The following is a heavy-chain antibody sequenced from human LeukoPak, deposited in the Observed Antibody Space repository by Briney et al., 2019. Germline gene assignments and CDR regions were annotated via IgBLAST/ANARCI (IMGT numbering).Heavy chain of an antibody. Sequence: GRSLRLSCAASGFTFSSYAMHWVRQAPGKGLEWVAVISYDGSNKYYADSVKGRFTISRDNSENTLYLQMNSLRAEDTAVYYCARELELRWGTYFSRFGYYFDYWGQGTLVTVS. D-gene: IGHD1-7*01. CDR1: GFTFSSYA. V-gene: IGHV3-30*01. CDR2: ISYDGSNK. CDR3: ARELELRWGTYFSRFGYYFDY. J-gene: IGHJ4*02.